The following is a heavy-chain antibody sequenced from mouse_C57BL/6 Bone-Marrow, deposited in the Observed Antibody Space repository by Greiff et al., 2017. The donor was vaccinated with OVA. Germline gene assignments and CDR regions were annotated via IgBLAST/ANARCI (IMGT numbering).Heavy chain of an antibody. Sequence: VQLQQSGAELARPGASVKLSCKASGYTFTSYGISWVKQRTGQGLEWIGEIYPRSGSTYYNEKFKGKATLPADKSSSTADMELLSLTAEDSAVYFCATPVADGGQGTGITVSA. CDR1: GYTFTSYG. J-gene: IGHJ3*01. CDR2: IYPRSGST. CDR3: ATPVAD. V-gene: IGHV1-81*01.